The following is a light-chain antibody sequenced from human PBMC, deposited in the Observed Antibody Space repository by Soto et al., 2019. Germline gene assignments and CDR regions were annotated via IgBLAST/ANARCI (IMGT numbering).Light chain of an antibody. CDR3: QQYSDWPRT. CDR2: DAS. V-gene: IGKV3-15*01. J-gene: IGKJ1*01. CDR1: QSLYSD. Sequence: EIVMTQSPATLSVSPGERATLSCRASQSLYSDLAWYQQKPGQAPRLLIYDASTRATGIPARFSGSGSGTEFTLTISSLQSEDFAVYYCQQYSDWPRTFGQGTKVDIK.